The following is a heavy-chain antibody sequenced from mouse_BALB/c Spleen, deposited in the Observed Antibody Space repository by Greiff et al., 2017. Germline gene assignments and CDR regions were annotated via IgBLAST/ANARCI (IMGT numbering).Heavy chain of an antibody. CDR1: GFTFSSFG. Sequence: EVKLMESGGGLVQPGGSRKLSCAASGFTFSSFGMHWVRQAPEKGLEWVAYISSGRSTIYYADTVKGRFTISRDNPKNTLFLQMTSRRSEATAMYYCAREDRYDIAWFAYWGQGTLVTVSA. CDR2: ISSGRSTI. J-gene: IGHJ3*01. CDR3: AREDRYDIAWFAY. V-gene: IGHV5-17*02. D-gene: IGHD2-14*01.